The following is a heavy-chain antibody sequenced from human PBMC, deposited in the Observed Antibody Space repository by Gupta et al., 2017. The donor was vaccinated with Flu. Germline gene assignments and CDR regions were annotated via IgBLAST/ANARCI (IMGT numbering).Heavy chain of an antibody. V-gene: IGHV3-23*01. CDR1: SYA. J-gene: IGHJ5*02. Sequence: SYAMSWVRQAQGKGLELVSSISGPGSSTYYADSVKGRFTISRDNSNNTLYLQMNSLRAEDTAVYYCAKLSPPQSSRGWFDPWGQGTLVTVS. CDR2: ISGPGSST. D-gene: IGHD3-16*02. CDR3: AKLSPPQSSRGWFDP.